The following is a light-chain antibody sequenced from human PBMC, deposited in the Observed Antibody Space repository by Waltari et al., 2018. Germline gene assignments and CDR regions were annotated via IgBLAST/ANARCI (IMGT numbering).Light chain of an antibody. CDR1: QRISSW. J-gene: IGKJ1*01. V-gene: IGKV1-5*03. Sequence: DIQMTQSPSTLSASVGDRVTITCRASQRISSWLAWYQQKPGKAPRLLIYKASTLESGVPSRFGGTGSGTEFTLTISSLQPDDFATYYCQHYDTYWTFGQGTKVEI. CDR2: KAS. CDR3: QHYDTYWT.